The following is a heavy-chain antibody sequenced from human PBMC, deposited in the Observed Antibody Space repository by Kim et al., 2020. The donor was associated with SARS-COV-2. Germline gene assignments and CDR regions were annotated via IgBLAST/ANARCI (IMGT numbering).Heavy chain of an antibody. V-gene: IGHV3-48*02. Sequence: GGSLRLSCAASGFTFNRHSMNWVRRAPGKGLEWVSFISDYSITTYYADSVKGRFTISRDDGNDSVYLHMSSLRDEDTAVYYCARVSRDGDSDWYFYLWG. CDR3: ARVSRDGDSDWYFYL. CDR1: GFTFNRHS. CDR2: ISDYSITT. D-gene: IGHD2-21*02. J-gene: IGHJ2*01.